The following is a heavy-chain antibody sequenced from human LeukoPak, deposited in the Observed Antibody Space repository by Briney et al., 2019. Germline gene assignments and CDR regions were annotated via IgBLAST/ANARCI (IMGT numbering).Heavy chain of an antibody. CDR3: AKDGTVTGPGWFDP. J-gene: IGHJ5*02. V-gene: IGHV3-23*01. CDR1: GFTFSNYA. D-gene: IGHD2-21*02. Sequence: GGSLRLSCAASGFTFSNYAMSWVRQAPGKGLEWVSTVPGSGSSTSYADSVQGRFTISRDNSKNTLYLQMNSLRAEDTAVYYCAKDGTVTGPGWFDPWGQGTLVTVSS. CDR2: VPGSGSST.